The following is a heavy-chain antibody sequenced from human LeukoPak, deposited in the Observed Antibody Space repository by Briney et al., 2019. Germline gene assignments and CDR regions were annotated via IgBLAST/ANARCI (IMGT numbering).Heavy chain of an antibody. Sequence: GGSLRLSCVASGFTFSTDGMSWVRQAPGKGLEWVSSISGIGDTYYADSVKGRFTISRDNSENTLYLQMNSLRVEETALYYCAKTSSSSGPYYYYMDVWGKGTTVTVSS. J-gene: IGHJ6*03. CDR1: GFTFSTDG. CDR2: ISGIGDT. V-gene: IGHV3-23*01. CDR3: AKTSSSSGPYYYYMDV. D-gene: IGHD6-6*01.